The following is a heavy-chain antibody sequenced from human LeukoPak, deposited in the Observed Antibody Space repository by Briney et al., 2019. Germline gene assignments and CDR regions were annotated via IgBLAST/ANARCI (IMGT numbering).Heavy chain of an antibody. CDR3: AKSYNGYESKPDY. V-gene: IGHV3-23*01. D-gene: IGHD5-12*01. J-gene: IGHJ4*02. CDR2: ISGSGGST. Sequence: GGSLRLSCAASGFTFSSYAMSWVRQAPGKGLEWVSAISGSGGSTYYADSVKGRFTISRDNSKITLYLQMNSLRAEDTAVYYCAKSYNGYESKPDYWGQGTLVTVSS. CDR1: GFTFSSYA.